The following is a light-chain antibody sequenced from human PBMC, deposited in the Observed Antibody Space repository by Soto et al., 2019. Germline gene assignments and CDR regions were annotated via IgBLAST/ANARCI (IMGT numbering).Light chain of an antibody. J-gene: IGKJ1*01. CDR3: QQYNHWPWT. CDR2: GAS. CDR1: QSVSSF. Sequence: EIMMTQSPATLSVSPGERATLSCRASQSVSSFLAWYQHKPGQAPRLLIYGASTRATGIPARFSGSGSGTEFTLTISSLQSEDSALYYCQQYNHWPWTFGQGTEVEIK. V-gene: IGKV3-15*01.